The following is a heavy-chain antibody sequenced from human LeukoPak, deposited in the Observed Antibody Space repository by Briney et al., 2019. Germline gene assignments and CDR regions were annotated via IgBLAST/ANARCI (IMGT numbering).Heavy chain of an antibody. D-gene: IGHD1-26*01. CDR2: IYHSGSA. J-gene: IGHJ2*01. CDR1: GGSISSSNW. CDR3: ARWSGVVGTARGWYFDL. Sequence: SETLSLTCAVSGGSISSSNWWSWVRQPPGKGLEWIGEIYHSGSANYNPSLKSRVTISVDKSNNHFSLKLSSVTAADTAVYYCARWSGVVGTARGWYFDLWGRGTLVTVSS. V-gene: IGHV4-4*02.